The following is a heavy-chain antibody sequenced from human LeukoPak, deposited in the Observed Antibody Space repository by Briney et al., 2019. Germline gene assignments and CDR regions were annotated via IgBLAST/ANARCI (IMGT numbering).Heavy chain of an antibody. D-gene: IGHD4-17*01. CDR1: GGSISSGDYY. CDR3: ARGGGYGDYGYVDN. V-gene: IGHV4-30-4*08. J-gene: IGHJ4*02. Sequence: SQTLSLTCTVSGGSISSGDYYWSWIRQPPGKGLEWIGYIYTSGSTNYNPSLKSRVTMSVDTSKNQFSLKLSSVTAADTAVYYCARGGGYGDYGYVDNWGQGTLVTVSS. CDR2: IYTSGST.